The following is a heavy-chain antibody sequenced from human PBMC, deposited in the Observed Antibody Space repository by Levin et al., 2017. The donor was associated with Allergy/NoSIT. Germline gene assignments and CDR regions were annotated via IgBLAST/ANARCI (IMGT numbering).Heavy chain of an antibody. CDR1: GGSISSGGYY. V-gene: IGHV4-31*03. CDR3: ARADSSGYYFPGNWFDP. D-gene: IGHD3-22*01. Sequence: SETLSLTCTVSGGSISSGGYYWSWIRQHPGKGLEWIGYIYYSGSTYYNPSLKSRVTISVDTSKNQFSLKLSSVTAADTAVYYCARADSSGYYFPGNWFDPWGQGTLVTVSS. CDR2: IYYSGST. J-gene: IGHJ5*02.